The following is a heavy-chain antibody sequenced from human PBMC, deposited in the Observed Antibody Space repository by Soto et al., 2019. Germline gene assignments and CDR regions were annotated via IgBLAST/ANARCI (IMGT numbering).Heavy chain of an antibody. CDR3: AREGVLRYFDWLSHFDY. CDR2: ISSSSSTI. D-gene: IGHD3-9*01. J-gene: IGHJ4*02. Sequence: EVQLVESGGGLVQPGGSLRLSCAASGFTFSSYSMNWVRQAPGKGLEWVSYISSSSSTIYYADSVKGRFTISRDNAKXXXXXXXXXXXXXXXXXYYCAREGVLRYFDWLSHFDYWGQGTLVTVSS. V-gene: IGHV3-48*01. CDR1: GFTFSSYS.